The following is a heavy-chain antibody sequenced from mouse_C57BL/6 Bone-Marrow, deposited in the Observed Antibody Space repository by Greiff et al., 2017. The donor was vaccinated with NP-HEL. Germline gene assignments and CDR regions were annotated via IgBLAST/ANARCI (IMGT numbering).Heavy chain of an antibody. Sequence: VQLQQSGAELARPGASVKMSCKASGYTFTSYTMHWVKQRPGQGLEWIGYINPSSGYTKYNQKFKDKATLTADKSSSTAYMQLSSLTSEDSAVYYCAWLRRFDYRGQGTTLTVSS. CDR2: INPSSGYT. D-gene: IGHD2-2*01. V-gene: IGHV1-4*01. CDR1: GYTFTSYT. CDR3: AWLRRFDY. J-gene: IGHJ2*01.